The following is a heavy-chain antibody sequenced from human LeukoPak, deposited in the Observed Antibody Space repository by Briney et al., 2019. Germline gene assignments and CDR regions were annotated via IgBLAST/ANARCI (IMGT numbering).Heavy chain of an antibody. CDR3: ARVSEDYSSGWYEEYFQY. Sequence: GGSLRLYCAASGFTFSRYGMHWVRQAPGKGLEWVAVIWYDGSKKNYADSVKGRFTISRDNSKNTLNLQMTNLRAEDTAVYYCARVSEDYSSGWYEEYFQYWGQGTLVIVSS. D-gene: IGHD6-19*01. CDR2: IWYDGSKK. V-gene: IGHV3-33*01. J-gene: IGHJ1*01. CDR1: GFTFSRYG.